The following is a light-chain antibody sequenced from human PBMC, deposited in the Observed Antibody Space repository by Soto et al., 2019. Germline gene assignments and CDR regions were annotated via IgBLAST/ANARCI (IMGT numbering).Light chain of an antibody. V-gene: IGKV1-5*01. CDR3: QQYDTYPLT. CDR2: DAS. J-gene: IGKJ4*01. Sequence: DVQMTQSPSSRSASVGDRVTITCRASQSINNWLAWYQQKPGKAPKFLIYDASTLETGVPSRFSGSASGTEFTLTISGLQPEDVASYYCQQYDTYPLTFGGGTKVDIK. CDR1: QSINNW.